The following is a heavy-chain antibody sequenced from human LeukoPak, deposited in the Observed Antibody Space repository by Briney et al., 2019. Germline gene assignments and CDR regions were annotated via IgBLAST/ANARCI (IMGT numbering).Heavy chain of an antibody. CDR3: AREVWGSYRFQSPFDY. D-gene: IGHD3-16*02. J-gene: IGHJ4*02. Sequence: SGGSLRLSCAASGFTFSSYAMSWVRQAPGKGLEWVSAISGSGGSTYYADSVKGRFTISRDNSKNTLYLQMNSLRAEDTAVYYCAREVWGSYRFQSPFDYWGQGTLVTVSS. V-gene: IGHV3-23*01. CDR1: GFTFSSYA. CDR2: ISGSGGST.